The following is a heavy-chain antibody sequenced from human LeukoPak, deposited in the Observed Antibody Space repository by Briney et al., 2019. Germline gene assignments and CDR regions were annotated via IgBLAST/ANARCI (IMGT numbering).Heavy chain of an antibody. V-gene: IGHV1-8*01. CDR1: GYTFTTHD. J-gene: IGHJ4*02. Sequence: ASVKVSCTASGYTFTTHDINWVRQATGQGLEWLGWMSPNSGDTGYAQKFQGRVTMTSDSSISTVYMELSSLRSEDTAIYYCVRTPPNWGFDYWGQGTLVTVSS. CDR2: MSPNSGDT. CDR3: VRTPPNWGFDY. D-gene: IGHD7-27*01.